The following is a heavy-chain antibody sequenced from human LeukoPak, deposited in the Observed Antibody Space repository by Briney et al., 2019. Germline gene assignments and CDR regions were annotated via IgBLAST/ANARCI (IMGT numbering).Heavy chain of an antibody. CDR1: GYSISSGYY. Sequence: SETLSLTCTVSGYSISSGYYWGWIRQPPGKGLEWIGSIYHSGSTYYNPSLKSRVTISVDTSKNQFSLKLSSVTAADTDVYYCARGVAVAGNFDYWGQGTLVTVSS. V-gene: IGHV4-38-2*02. D-gene: IGHD6-19*01. CDR2: IYHSGST. J-gene: IGHJ4*02. CDR3: ARGVAVAGNFDY.